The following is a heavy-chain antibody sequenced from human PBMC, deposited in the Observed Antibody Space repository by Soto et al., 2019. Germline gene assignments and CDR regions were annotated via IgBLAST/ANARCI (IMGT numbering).Heavy chain of an antibody. Sequence: GGSLRPSCAASGFTFSSYSMNWVRQAPGKGLEWVSYISSSSSTIYYADSVKGRFTISRDNAKNSLYLQMNSLRAEDTAVYYCARVYSSSAGDAFDIWGQGTMVTVSS. D-gene: IGHD6-6*01. CDR3: ARVYSSSAGDAFDI. CDR1: GFTFSSYS. V-gene: IGHV3-48*04. CDR2: ISSSSSTI. J-gene: IGHJ3*02.